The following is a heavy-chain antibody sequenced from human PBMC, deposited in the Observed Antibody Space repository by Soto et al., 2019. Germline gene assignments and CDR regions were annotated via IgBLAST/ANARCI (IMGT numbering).Heavy chain of an antibody. V-gene: IGHV3-30*18. D-gene: IGHD6-6*01. J-gene: IGHJ2*01. CDR3: AKAGIAARPSWYFGL. CDR2: ISYDGSNK. Sequence: QVQLVESGGGVVQPGRSLRLSCAASGFTFSSYGMHWVRQAPGKGLEWVAVISYDGSNKYYADSVKGRFTISRDNSKNTLYLQMSSLRAEDTAVYYCAKAGIAARPSWYFGLWGRGTLVTVSS. CDR1: GFTFSSYG.